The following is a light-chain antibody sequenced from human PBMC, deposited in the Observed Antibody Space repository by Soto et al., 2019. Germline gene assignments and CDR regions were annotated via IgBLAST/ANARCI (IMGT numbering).Light chain of an antibody. CDR2: GAS. V-gene: IGKV1-9*01. J-gene: IGKJ1*01. CDR3: HEFNSYPRT. CDR1: QGISTY. Sequence: QLTQSPSFLSASIGDRVTITCRASQGISTYLAWYQQKPGQAPKSLIYGASTLQSGVPSRFSGGGSGTEFTLTTSSLQPEVFATYYCHEFNSYPRTFGQGTKVEVK.